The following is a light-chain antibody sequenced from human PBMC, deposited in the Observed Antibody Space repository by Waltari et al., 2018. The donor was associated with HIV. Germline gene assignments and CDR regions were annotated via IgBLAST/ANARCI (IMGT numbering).Light chain of an antibody. CDR3: ATWDSSLSVGVV. CDR2: EIN. J-gene: IGLJ2*01. V-gene: IGLV1-51*02. CDR1: SSNIGTNF. Sequence: QSVLTQPPSVSAAPGQKVTISCSGSSSNIGTNFVSWYQQLPGPAPKLLIYEINKRPSGIPDRFCGSKSGTSATLGITGLQTGDEADYYCATWDSSLSVGVVFGGGTKLTVL.